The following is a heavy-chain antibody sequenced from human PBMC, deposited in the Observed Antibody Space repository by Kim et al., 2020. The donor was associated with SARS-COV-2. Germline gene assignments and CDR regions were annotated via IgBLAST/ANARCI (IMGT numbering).Heavy chain of an antibody. D-gene: IGHD4-17*01. Sequence: ASVKVSCKASVYIFSTYGFSWVRQAPGQGLELLGWISARDGYAHYAQQVQGRVTMTTHTSTNTANMELWSLRSDDTAMYYCVIGAYGEVSFDYWGLGTLV. CDR1: VYIFSTYG. V-gene: IGHV1-18*04. CDR2: ISARDGYA. CDR3: VIGAYGEVSFDY. J-gene: IGHJ4*02.